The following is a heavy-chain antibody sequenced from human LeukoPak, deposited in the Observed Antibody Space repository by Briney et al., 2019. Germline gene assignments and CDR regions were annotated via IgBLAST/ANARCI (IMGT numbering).Heavy chain of an antibody. D-gene: IGHD1-26*01. CDR1: GGSFSGYY. CDR2: IYYSGST. V-gene: IGHV4-59*01. Sequence: SETLSLTCAVYGGSFSGYYWSWIRQPPGKGLEWIGYIYYSGSTNYNPSLKSRVTISVDTSKNQFSLKLSSVTAADTAVYYCARGTPVGYFDYWGQGTLVTVSS. J-gene: IGHJ4*02. CDR3: ARGTPVGYFDY.